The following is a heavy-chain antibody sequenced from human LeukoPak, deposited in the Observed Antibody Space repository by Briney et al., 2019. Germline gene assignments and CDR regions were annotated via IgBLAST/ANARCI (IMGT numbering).Heavy chain of an antibody. V-gene: IGHV3-33*01. D-gene: IGHD3-10*01. Sequence: GGSLRLSCAASGFSFSTYDMHWVRQAPGGGLEWVAVIWYDGSNTYYADSVKGRFTISRDNSKNTLYLQMNGLRAEDAAVYYCARGRSITLLRGVAMSDGFDIWGQGAMVTVSS. CDR3: ARGRSITLLRGVAMSDGFDI. CDR2: IWYDGSNT. J-gene: IGHJ3*02. CDR1: GFSFSTYD.